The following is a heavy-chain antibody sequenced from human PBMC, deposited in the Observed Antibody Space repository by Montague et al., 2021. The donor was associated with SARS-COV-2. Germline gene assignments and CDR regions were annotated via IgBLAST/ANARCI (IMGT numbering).Heavy chain of an antibody. V-gene: IGHV2-5*02. CDR2: IYWDDDK. CDR1: SGVG. J-gene: IGHJ4*02. CDR3: AHSYGDYLFDY. D-gene: IGHD4-17*01. Sequence: PALVKTTQTLTLTCTSGVGVGWIRQPPGKALEWLALIYWDDDKPYSPSLNSRLTITKDTSKNQVVLTMTNMDPVDTATYYCAHSYGDYLFDYWGQGTLVTVSS.